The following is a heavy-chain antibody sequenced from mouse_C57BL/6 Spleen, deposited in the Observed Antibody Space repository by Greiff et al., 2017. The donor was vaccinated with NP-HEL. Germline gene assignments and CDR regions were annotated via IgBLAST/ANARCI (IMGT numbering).Heavy chain of an antibody. V-gene: IGHV1-64*01. CDR2: IHPNSGST. Sequence: QVQLQQPGAELVKPGASVKLSCKASGYTFASYWMHWVKQRPGQGLEWIGMIHPNSGSTNYNEKFKSKATLTVDKSSSTAYMQLSSLTSEDSAVYYCAREDYYAMDYWGQGTSVTVSS. J-gene: IGHJ4*01. CDR1: GYTFASYW. CDR3: AREDYYAMDY.